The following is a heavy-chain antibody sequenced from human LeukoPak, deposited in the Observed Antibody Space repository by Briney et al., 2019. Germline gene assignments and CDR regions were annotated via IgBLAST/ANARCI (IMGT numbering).Heavy chain of an antibody. V-gene: IGHV3-21*01. J-gene: IGHJ6*02. CDR2: ISTSSNYI. Sequence: PGGSLRLSCAGSGFTFSGYNMNWVRQAPGKGLEWVSSISTSSNYIYYADSVKGRFTVSRDNARKTLFLQMNNLRVDDTAIYYCAKDPETYYYYGMDVWGQGTTVTVSS. CDR3: AKDPETYYYYGMDV. CDR1: GFTFSGYN.